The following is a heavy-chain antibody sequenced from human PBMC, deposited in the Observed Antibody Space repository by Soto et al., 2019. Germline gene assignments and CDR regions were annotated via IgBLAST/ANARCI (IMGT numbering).Heavy chain of an antibody. V-gene: IGHV3-30-3*01. CDR3: ARERGYYDFWSGHNWFDP. Sequence: PGGSLRLSCAASGFTFSSYAMHWVRQAPGKGLEWVAVISYDGSNKYYADSVKGRFTISRDNSKNTLYLQMNSLRAEDTAVYYCARERGYYDFWSGHNWFDPWGQGTLVTVSS. CDR1: GFTFSSYA. D-gene: IGHD3-3*01. CDR2: ISYDGSNK. J-gene: IGHJ5*02.